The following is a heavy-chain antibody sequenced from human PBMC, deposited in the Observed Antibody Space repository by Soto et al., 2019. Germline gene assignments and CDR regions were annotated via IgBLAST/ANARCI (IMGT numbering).Heavy chain of an antibody. Sequence: QVQLQESGPGLVKPSETLSLTCTVSGGSISNYYWSWIRQPPGKGLEWIGYVSYSGSTDYNPSLKSRVTIAIDTSKNQFSLKLLSVTAADTSVYYCARYYDFWSGHNWFDPWGQGTLVTVSS. CDR2: VSYSGST. D-gene: IGHD3-3*01. CDR1: GGSISNYY. J-gene: IGHJ5*02. V-gene: IGHV4-59*01. CDR3: ARYYDFWSGHNWFDP.